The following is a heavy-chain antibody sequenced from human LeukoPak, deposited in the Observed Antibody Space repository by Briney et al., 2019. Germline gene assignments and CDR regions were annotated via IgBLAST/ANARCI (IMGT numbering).Heavy chain of an antibody. D-gene: IGHD3-16*02. CDR2: ISSSSSTM. CDR3: ARAPSDDYVWGSYRYWDY. Sequence: GGSLRLSCAASGFIFSSYSMNWVRQAPGKGLEWVSYISSSSSTMYYADSVKGRFTISRDNAKNSLYLQMNSLRAEDTAVYYCARAPSDDYVWGSYRYWDYWGQGTLVTVSS. J-gene: IGHJ4*02. V-gene: IGHV3-48*01. CDR1: GFIFSSYS.